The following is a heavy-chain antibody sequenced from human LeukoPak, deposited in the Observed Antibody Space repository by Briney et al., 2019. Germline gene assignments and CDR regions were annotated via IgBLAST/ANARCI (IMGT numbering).Heavy chain of an antibody. CDR3: ARPYDILTGYYHDAFDI. CDR1: GFTFDDYG. V-gene: IGHV3-20*04. J-gene: IGHJ3*02. Sequence: GGSLRLSCAASGFTFDDYGMSWVRQAPGKGLEWVSGINWNGGSTGYADSVKGRFTISRDNAKNSLYLQMNSLRAEDTALYYCARPYDILTGYYHDAFDIWGQGTMVTVSS. D-gene: IGHD3-9*01. CDR2: INWNGGST.